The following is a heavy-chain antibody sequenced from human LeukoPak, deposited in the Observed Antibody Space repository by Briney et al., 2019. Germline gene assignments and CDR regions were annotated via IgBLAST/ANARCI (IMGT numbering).Heavy chain of an antibody. CDR2: INHSGST. V-gene: IGHV4-34*01. CDR3: ARVPDRGYSYGYRYYFDY. D-gene: IGHD5-18*01. Sequence: SETLSLTCAVYGGSFSGYYWSWIRQPPGKGLEWIGEINHSGSTNYNSSLKSRVTISVDTSKNQFSLKLSSVTAADTAVYYCARVPDRGYSYGYRYYFDYWGQGTLVTVSS. CDR1: GGSFSGYY. J-gene: IGHJ4*02.